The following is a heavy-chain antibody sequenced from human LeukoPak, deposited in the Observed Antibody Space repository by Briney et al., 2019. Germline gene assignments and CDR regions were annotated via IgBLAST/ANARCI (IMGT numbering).Heavy chain of an antibody. Sequence: GASVKVSCTASGYTFTGYYMHWVRQAPGQGLGWMGWINPNSGGTNYAQKFQGRVTMTRDTSISTAYMELSRLRSDDTAVYYCARDRVATASRRYYFDYWGQGTLVTVSS. V-gene: IGHV1-2*02. CDR1: GYTFTGYY. J-gene: IGHJ4*02. CDR3: ARDRVATASRRYYFDY. D-gene: IGHD4-23*01. CDR2: INPNSGGT.